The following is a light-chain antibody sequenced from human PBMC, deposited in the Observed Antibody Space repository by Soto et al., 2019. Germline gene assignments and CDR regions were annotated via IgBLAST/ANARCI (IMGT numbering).Light chain of an antibody. CDR3: QQYGSSPRT. CDR1: QSVSGSF. V-gene: IGKV3-20*01. Sequence: EIVLTQSPGTLSLSPGERATLSCRASQSVSGSFLAWYQQKPGQAPRVLIYGASSRATGIPDRFSGSGSGTDFTLTISRLEPEDFAVYYCQQYGSSPRTFGQGTKVDIK. J-gene: IGKJ1*01. CDR2: GAS.